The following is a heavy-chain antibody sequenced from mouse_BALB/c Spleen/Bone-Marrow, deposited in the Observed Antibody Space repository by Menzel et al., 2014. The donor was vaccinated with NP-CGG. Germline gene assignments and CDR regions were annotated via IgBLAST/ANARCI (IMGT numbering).Heavy chain of an antibody. CDR2: ISNGGGST. V-gene: IGHV5-12-2*01. CDR1: GFTFSSYT. CDR3: SRHVGNPYAMDY. D-gene: IGHD3-1*01. J-gene: IGHJ4*01. Sequence: DVKLQESGGGLVQPGGSLKLSCAASGFTFSSYTMSWVRQTPEKRLERVAYISNGGGSTSYPDTVKGRFTISRDNAKNTLYLQMSSLKSEDTAMYYCSRHVGNPYAMDYWGQGTSVTVSS.